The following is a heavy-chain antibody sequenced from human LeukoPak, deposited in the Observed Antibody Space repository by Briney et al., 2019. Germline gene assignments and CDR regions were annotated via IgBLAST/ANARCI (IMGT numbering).Heavy chain of an antibody. CDR3: AREGVGMATTKTYYFDY. J-gene: IGHJ4*02. D-gene: IGHD5-24*01. CDR1: GFTFSSYG. V-gene: IGHV3-74*01. Sequence: GGSLRLSCAASGFTFSSYGMHWVRQAPGKGLVWVSRINSDGSSTSYADSVKGRFTISRDNAKNTLYLQMNSLRAEDTAVYYCAREGVGMATTKTYYFDYWGQGTLVTVSS. CDR2: INSDGSST.